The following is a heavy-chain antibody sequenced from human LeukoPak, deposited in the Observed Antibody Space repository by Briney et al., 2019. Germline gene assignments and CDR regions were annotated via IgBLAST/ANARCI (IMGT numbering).Heavy chain of an antibody. V-gene: IGHV3-23*01. CDR1: GITLSNYG. CDR3: AKRGVVIRVILVGFHKEAYYFDS. Sequence: GSLRLSCAVSGITLSNYGMSWVRQAPGKGLEWVAGISCSGGGTTYADSVKGRLTISRHNHKNTLYLQTNSLRAEDTAVYFCAKRGVVIRVILVGFHKEAYYFDSWGQGALVTVSS. J-gene: IGHJ4*02. CDR2: ISCSGGGT. D-gene: IGHD3-22*01.